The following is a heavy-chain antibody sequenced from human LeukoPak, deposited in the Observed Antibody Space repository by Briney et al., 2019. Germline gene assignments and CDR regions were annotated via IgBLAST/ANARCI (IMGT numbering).Heavy chain of an antibody. D-gene: IGHD3-16*01. Sequence: SETLSLTCTVSGYSISTGYYWGWVRQTPGKGLEWLGTVFHTGATYYNPSLRSRVTISVDTAKNQFSLRVRSMTAADTGVYYCARRGSIRALLRFGYYYMDVWGKGTTVTVSS. J-gene: IGHJ6*03. V-gene: IGHV4-38-2*02. CDR2: VFHTGAT. CDR1: GYSISTGYY. CDR3: ARRGSIRALLRFGYYYMDV.